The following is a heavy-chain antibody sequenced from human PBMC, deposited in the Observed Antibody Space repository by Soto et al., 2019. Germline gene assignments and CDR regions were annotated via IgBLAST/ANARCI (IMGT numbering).Heavy chain of an antibody. Sequence: DVHLLESGGGLVQPGGSLRVSCEASGFTFSSYAMNWVRQAPGTALEWVAGISGNGRVTHYADSVKGRFTVSRENSKNTLYLQMTILRAEDTALYYCAKPYFDFWSGYYAAAKDDASDIWGEGTMVTVSS. CDR3: AKPYFDFWSGYYAAAKDDASDI. D-gene: IGHD3-3*01. CDR1: GFTFSSYA. CDR2: ISGNGRVT. V-gene: IGHV3-23*01. J-gene: IGHJ3*02.